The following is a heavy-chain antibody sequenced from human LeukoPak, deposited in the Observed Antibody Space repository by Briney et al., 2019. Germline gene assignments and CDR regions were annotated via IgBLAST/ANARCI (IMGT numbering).Heavy chain of an antibody. V-gene: IGHV3-7*01. J-gene: IGHJ4*02. CDR2: IKQDGSEK. CDR1: GFTISQHW. D-gene: IGHD4-17*01. Sequence: GGSLRLSCVASGFTISQHWTTWVRQVPGKGLEWVANIKQDGSEKYYVDSVKGRFTISRDNAKNSLYLQMNSLRAEDTAVYYCARDKHGDYGYDYWGQGTLVTVSS. CDR3: ARDKHGDYGYDY.